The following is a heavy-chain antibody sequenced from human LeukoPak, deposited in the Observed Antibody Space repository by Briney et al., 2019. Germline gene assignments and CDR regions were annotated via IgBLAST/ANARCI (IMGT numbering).Heavy chain of an antibody. CDR3: ARAGKIRDAFDI. J-gene: IGHJ3*02. CDR1: GGSISSYY. D-gene: IGHD3-10*01. Sequence: SETLSLTCTVSGGSISSYYWSWIRQPPGKGLEWIGYIYYSGSTNYNPSLKSRVTISVDTSKSQFSLKLSSVTAADTAVYYCARAGKIRDAFDIWGQGTMVTVSS. V-gene: IGHV4-59*01. CDR2: IYYSGST.